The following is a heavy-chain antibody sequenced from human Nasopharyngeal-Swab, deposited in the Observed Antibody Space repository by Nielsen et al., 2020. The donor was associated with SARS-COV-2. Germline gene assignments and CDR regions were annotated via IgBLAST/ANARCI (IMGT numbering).Heavy chain of an antibody. D-gene: IGHD4-23*01. CDR1: GFTFSNYE. CDR2: ISSSGRNM. J-gene: IGHJ6*03. V-gene: IGHV3-48*03. Sequence: GESLKISCAASGFTFSNYEMNWVRQAPGKGLEWVSYISSSGRNMYYADSVKGRFIISRDNATKSLFLQMSSLRAEDTAVYYCAREYGGSVLVSYMDVWGKGTTVTVSS. CDR3: AREYGGSVLVSYMDV.